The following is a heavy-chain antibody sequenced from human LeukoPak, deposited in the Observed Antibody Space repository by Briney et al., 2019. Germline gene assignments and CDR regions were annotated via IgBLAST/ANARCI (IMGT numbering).Heavy chain of an antibody. D-gene: IGHD3-22*01. J-gene: IGHJ3*02. V-gene: IGHV4-38-2*02. CDR3: ALSAGYYDSSGLDI. Sequence: SETLSLTCTVSGFSIRSGFYWGWIRQSPGKGQEWIGEINHSGSTNYNPSLKSRVTISVDTSKNQFSLKLSSVTAADTAVYYCALSAGYYDSSGLDIWGQGAMVTVSS. CDR1: GFSIRSGFY. CDR2: INHSGST.